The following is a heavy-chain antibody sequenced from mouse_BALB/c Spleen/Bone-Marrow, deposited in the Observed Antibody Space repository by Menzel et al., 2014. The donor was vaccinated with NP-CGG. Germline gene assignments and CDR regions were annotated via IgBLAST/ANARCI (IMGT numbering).Heavy chain of an antibody. CDR3: ARSDGYRDMDY. CDR1: GYAFSSSW. Sequence: VQLQQSGPELVKPGSSVKISCKASGYAFSSSWMNWVNQRPGQGLEWIGRIYPGDGDTKYNGKFKGKATLTADKSSSTAYMQLSSLTSVDSAVYFCARSDGYRDMDYWGQGTSVTVSS. V-gene: IGHV1-82*01. CDR2: IYPGDGDT. D-gene: IGHD2-3*01. J-gene: IGHJ4*01.